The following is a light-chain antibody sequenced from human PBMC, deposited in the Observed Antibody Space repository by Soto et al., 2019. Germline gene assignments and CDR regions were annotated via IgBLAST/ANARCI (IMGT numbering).Light chain of an antibody. CDR3: QQYNNWPG. CDR1: QSVSSN. V-gene: IGKV3-15*01. CDR2: GAS. Sequence: IVMTQSPATLSVSPGERATLSCRASQSVSSNLAWYQQKPGQAPRLLIYGASTRATGIPARFSGSGSGTEFTLTISGLQSEDFAIYYGQQYNNWPGFGPGTKVDIK. J-gene: IGKJ3*01.